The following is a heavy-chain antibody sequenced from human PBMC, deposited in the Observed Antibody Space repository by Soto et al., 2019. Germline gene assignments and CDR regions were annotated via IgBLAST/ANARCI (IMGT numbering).Heavy chain of an antibody. J-gene: IGHJ4*02. V-gene: IGHV1-69*06. CDR1: GGTFSSYA. CDR2: IIPIFGTA. Sequence: GASVKVSCKASGGTFSSYAISWVRQAPGQGLEWMGGIIPIFGTANYAQKFQGRVTITADKSTSTAYMELSSLRSEDTAVYYCAREYCSGGSCYMFDYWGQGTLVTVS. CDR3: AREYCSGGSCYMFDY. D-gene: IGHD2-15*01.